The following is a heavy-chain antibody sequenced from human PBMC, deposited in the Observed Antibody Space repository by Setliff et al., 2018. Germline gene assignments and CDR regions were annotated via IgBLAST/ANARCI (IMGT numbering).Heavy chain of an antibody. CDR2: IYSSGST. J-gene: IGHJ6*03. CDR3: AREQWLDPPGYYYMDV. V-gene: IGHV4-38-2*02. D-gene: IGHD6-19*01. Sequence: SETLSLTCTVSGYSISSGYHWGWIRQPPGKGLEWIGYIYSSGSTYYNPSLKSRVTISIDTSKNQFSLKLNSVTAADMAVYYCAREQWLDPPGYYYMDVWAKGTTVTVSS. CDR1: GYSISSGYH.